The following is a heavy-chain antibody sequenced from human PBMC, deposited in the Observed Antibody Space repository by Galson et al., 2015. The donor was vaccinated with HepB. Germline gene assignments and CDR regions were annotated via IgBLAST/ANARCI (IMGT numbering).Heavy chain of an antibody. CDR2: IKQDGSEK. CDR1: GFTFNSHW. D-gene: IGHD6-19*01. Sequence: LRLSCAASGFTFNSHWMTWVRQAPGKGLEWVGNIKQDGSEKNYVDSVKGRFTISRDNAKSSLYLQMNSLRVEDTAVYYCARSSGWSSDYWGQGTLVTVSS. V-gene: IGHV3-7*03. J-gene: IGHJ4*02. CDR3: ARSSGWSSDY.